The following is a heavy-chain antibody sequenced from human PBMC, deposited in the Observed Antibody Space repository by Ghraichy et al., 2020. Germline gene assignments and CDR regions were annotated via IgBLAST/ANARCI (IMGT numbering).Heavy chain of an antibody. D-gene: IGHD4-17*01. Sequence: SETLSLTCTVSGGSISSYYWSWIRQPPGKGLEWIGYIYYSGSTNYNPSLKSRVTISVDTSKNQFSLKLSSVTAADTAVYYCARFSNARTTAYYFDYWGQGTLVTVSS. V-gene: IGHV4-59*01. J-gene: IGHJ4*02. CDR1: GGSISSYY. CDR2: IYYSGST. CDR3: ARFSNARTTAYYFDY.